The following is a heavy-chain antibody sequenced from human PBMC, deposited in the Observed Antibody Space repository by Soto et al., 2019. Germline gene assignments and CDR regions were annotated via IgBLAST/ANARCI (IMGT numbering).Heavy chain of an antibody. J-gene: IGHJ4*02. CDR1: GFTFSRCG. CDR2: ISYNSRNT. V-gene: IGHV3-48*04. CDR3: GRDTWDTDSLYSDFEY. Sequence: PGGSLRLSCAASGFTFSRCGMNWVRQAPGKGPEWISYISYNSRNTYYADSVEGRFTISRDNAKNLLYLQMNSLRVEDTAVYYCGRDTWDTDSLYSDFEYWGQGALVTVSS. D-gene: IGHD5-18*01.